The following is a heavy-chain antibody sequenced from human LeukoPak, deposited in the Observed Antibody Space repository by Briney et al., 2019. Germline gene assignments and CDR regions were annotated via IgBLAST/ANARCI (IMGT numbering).Heavy chain of an antibody. CDR2: ISWDGGST. Sequence: PGGSLRLSCAASGFTFDDYAMHWVRQAPGKGLEWVSLISWDGGSTYYADSVKGRFTVSRGNSKNSLYLQMNSLRLEDTALYYCAKETCCGGGSCCYHYYMDVWGKGTTVTVSS. CDR3: AKETCCGGGSCCYHYYMDV. CDR1: GFTFDDYA. J-gene: IGHJ6*03. D-gene: IGHD2-15*01. V-gene: IGHV3-43D*03.